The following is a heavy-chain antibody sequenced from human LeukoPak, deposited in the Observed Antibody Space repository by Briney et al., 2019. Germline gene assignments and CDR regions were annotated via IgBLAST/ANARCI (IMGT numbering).Heavy chain of an antibody. CDR1: GFTFRSYS. CDR3: ARDGSGRVPEMSAPDY. V-gene: IGHV3-48*01. Sequence: GGSLRLSCAASGFTFRSYSMNWVRQAPGKGLEWVSHIRSSSRTIYYADSVKGRFTISRDNAKNSLYLQMNSLRAEDTAVYYCARDGSGRVPEMSAPDYWGQGTLVTVSS. D-gene: IGHD3-10*01. CDR2: IRSSSRTI. J-gene: IGHJ4*02.